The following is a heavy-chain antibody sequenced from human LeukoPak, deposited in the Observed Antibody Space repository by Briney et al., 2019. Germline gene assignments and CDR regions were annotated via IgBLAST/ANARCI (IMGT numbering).Heavy chain of an antibody. CDR2: ISYDGSNK. D-gene: IGHD6-19*01. V-gene: IGHV3-30*03. CDR1: GFTFSSYG. CDR3: ARTREQWQVLDY. J-gene: IGHJ4*02. Sequence: GGSLRLSCAASGFTFSSYGMHWVRQAPGKGLEWVAVISYDGSNKYYADSVKGRCTISRDNSKNMVYLQMNSLRTEDTAVCYCARTREQWQVLDYWGQGTLVTVSS.